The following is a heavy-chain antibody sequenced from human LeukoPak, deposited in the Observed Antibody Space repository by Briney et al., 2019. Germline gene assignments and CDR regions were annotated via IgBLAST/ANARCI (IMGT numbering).Heavy chain of an antibody. D-gene: IGHD3-22*01. Sequence: SETLSLTCTVSGGSISSYYWGWIRQPPGKGLEWVGYIYYSGSTNYNPSLKSRVTISVDTSKNQFSLKLSSVTAADTAVYYCARGPPYYYDSSGYAHAFDIWGQGTMVTVSS. J-gene: IGHJ3*02. CDR2: IYYSGST. V-gene: IGHV4-59*01. CDR1: GGSISSYY. CDR3: ARGPPYYYDSSGYAHAFDI.